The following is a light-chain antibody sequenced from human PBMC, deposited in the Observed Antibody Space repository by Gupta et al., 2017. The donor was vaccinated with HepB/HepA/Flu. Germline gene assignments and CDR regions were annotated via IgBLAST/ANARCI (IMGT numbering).Light chain of an antibody. J-gene: IGKJ1*01. CDR2: DAS. V-gene: IGKV3-15*01. Sequence: MVLSLSPAILSVSPGERATLSCRTSQSVRRNLAWYQQKPGQSPRLLIYDASTRATGVPGRFSGSGSGTDFTLTINSLRSEDFALYYCQQYNNWPPGTFGQGTKVEIK. CDR3: QQYNNWPPGT. CDR1: QSVRRN.